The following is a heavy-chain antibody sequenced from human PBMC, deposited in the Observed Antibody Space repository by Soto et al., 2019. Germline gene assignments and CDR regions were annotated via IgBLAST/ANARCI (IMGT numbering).Heavy chain of an antibody. CDR2: IRSKTHSYAT. CDR1: GFTLSGSA. D-gene: IGHD1-26*01. Sequence: EVQLVESGGGLVQPGESLKLSCAASGFTLSGSAVHWVRQASGKGLEWVGRIRSKTHSYATEYIASVKGRFTMSRDDSNNTAYLQMNGLKTDDTAVYYCTSSGWSYSFGSWGQGTLVTVSS. V-gene: IGHV3-73*02. CDR3: TSSGWSYSFGS. J-gene: IGHJ4*02.